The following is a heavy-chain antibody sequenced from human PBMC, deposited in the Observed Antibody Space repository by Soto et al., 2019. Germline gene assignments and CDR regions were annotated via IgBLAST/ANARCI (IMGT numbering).Heavy chain of an antibody. D-gene: IGHD2-21*01. J-gene: IGHJ4*02. V-gene: IGHV3-21*01. Sequence: GGSLRLSCVASGFTFSSYSMNWVRQAPGKGLEWVSSISSSSSYIYYADSVKGRFTISRDNAKNSLYLQMNSLRAEDTAVFYCERAKNCGGDCTCFDYWGKGTLVTVSP. CDR2: ISSSSSYI. CDR1: GFTFSSYS. CDR3: ERAKNCGGDCTCFDY.